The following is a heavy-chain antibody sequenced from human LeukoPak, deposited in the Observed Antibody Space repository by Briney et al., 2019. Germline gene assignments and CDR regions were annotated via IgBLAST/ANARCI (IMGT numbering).Heavy chain of an antibody. CDR2: IYYSGST. V-gene: IGHV4-39*01. CDR3: ARFGNSHAFDI. Sequence: KSSETLSLTCTVSGGSISSSSYYWGWIRQPPGKGLERIGSIYYSGSTYYNPSLKSRVTISVDTSKNQFSLKLSSVTAADTAVYYCARFGNSHAFDIWGQGTMVTASS. D-gene: IGHD4-23*01. CDR1: GGSISSSSYY. J-gene: IGHJ3*02.